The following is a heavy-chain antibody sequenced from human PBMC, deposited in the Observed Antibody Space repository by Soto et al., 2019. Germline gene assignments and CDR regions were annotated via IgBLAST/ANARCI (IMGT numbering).Heavy chain of an antibody. V-gene: IGHV3-30-3*01. Sequence: QVQLVESGGGVVQPGRSLRLSCAASGFIFSSYTMHWVRQAPGKGLEWVAVISYDGSSKYYADSVKGRFTISRDNSKNTLYLQMNSLSAEDTAGYYCSRADPTVTLSVFDPWGQGTLVTVSS. CDR1: GFIFSSYT. D-gene: IGHD4-17*01. J-gene: IGHJ5*02. CDR2: ISYDGSSK. CDR3: SRADPTVTLSVFDP.